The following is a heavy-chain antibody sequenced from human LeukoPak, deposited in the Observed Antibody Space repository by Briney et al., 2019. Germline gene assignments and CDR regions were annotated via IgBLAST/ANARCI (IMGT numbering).Heavy chain of an antibody. Sequence: GASVKVSCKASGYTFTSYAMNWVRQAPGQGLEWMGWMNTNTGNPTYAQGFTGRFVFSLDTSVSTAYLQISSLKTEDTAVYYCAVLSYDSSGYYYPLDYWGQGTLVTVSS. V-gene: IGHV7-4-1*02. CDR1: GYTFTSYA. CDR2: MNTNTGNP. D-gene: IGHD3-22*01. J-gene: IGHJ4*02. CDR3: AVLSYDSSGYYYPLDY.